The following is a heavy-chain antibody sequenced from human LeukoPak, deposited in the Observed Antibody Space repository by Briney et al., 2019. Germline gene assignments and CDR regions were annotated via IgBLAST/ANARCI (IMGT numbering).Heavy chain of an antibody. J-gene: IGHJ4*02. D-gene: IGHD6-13*01. CDR1: GFTFSSYA. CDR2: ISGSGGST. CDR3: AHLREQLVRR. Sequence: GGSLRLPCAASGFTFSSYAMSWLRQAPGKGLEWVSAISGSGGSTYYADSVKGRFTISRDNSKNTLYLQMNSLRTEDTAVYYCAHLREQLVRRWGQGTLVTVSS. V-gene: IGHV3-23*01.